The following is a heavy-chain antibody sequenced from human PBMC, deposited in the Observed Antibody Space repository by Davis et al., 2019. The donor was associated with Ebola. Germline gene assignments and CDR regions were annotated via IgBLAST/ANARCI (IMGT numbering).Heavy chain of an antibody. D-gene: IGHD2-2*01. V-gene: IGHV3-30-3*01. J-gene: IGHJ6*02. CDR2: ISHHGSDK. CDR3: ASEGPYCSSTSCPGDV. CDR1: GFRFSEYA. Sequence: PGGSLRLSCVVSGFRFSEYAMHWVRQAPGKGLEWLAFISHHGSDKYYAESVKGRFTISRDNSKNTIYLEMSSLRVDDTAVYYCASEGPYCSSTSCPGDVWGQRTTVTVSS.